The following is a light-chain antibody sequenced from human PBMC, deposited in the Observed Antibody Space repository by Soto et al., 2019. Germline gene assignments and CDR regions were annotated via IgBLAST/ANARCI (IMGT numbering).Light chain of an antibody. J-gene: IGKJ1*01. CDR2: GAS. V-gene: IGKV3-15*01. Sequence: EIVMTQSPATLSVSPGERATLSCRASQSVSTNVAWYQQKFGQPPRLLIYGASTRATGIPARFSGSGSGTEFTLTISSLQSEDFAVYYCQHYNNWPPWTFGQGTKVEIK. CDR3: QHYNNWPPWT. CDR1: QSVSTN.